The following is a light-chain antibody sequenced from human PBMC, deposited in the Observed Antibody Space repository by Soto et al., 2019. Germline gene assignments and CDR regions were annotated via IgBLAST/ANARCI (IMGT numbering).Light chain of an antibody. CDR1: QSVSSQ. CDR2: EAS. J-gene: IGKJ5*01. CDR3: QQRSNWPIT. V-gene: IGKV3-11*01. Sequence: EIVLTQSPATLSLSPGERGTLSCRASQSVSSQLAWYQQKPGQAPRLLIYEASNRATGIPARFSGSGSGTDFTLTISSLEPEDFAVYYCQQRSNWPITFGHGTRLEIK.